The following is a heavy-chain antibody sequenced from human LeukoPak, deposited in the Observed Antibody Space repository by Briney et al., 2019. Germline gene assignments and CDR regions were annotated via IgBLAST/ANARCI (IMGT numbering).Heavy chain of an antibody. Sequence: AGGSLRLSCAASGFTFSDYFMTWIRQAPGKGLEWVSYISSSGSTIYYADSVKGRFTISRDNAKNSLYLQMNSLRAEDTAVYYCARLWVERRGGDWFDPWGQGTLVTVSS. CDR2: ISSSGSTI. CDR1: GFTFSDYF. CDR3: ARLWVERRGGDWFDP. D-gene: IGHD1-1*01. J-gene: IGHJ5*02. V-gene: IGHV3-11*04.